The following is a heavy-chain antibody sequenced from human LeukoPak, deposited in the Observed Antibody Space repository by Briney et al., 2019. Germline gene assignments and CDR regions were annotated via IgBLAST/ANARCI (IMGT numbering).Heavy chain of an antibody. V-gene: IGHV3-30*18. D-gene: IGHD1-26*01. CDR3: AKQAGATAYFDY. Sequence: GGSLRLSCAASGFTFSNYGMHWVRQAPGKGLEWVAVISYDGSNKYYTDSVKGRFTISRDNSKNTLYLQMNSLRAEDTAVYYCAKQAGATAYFDYWGQGTLVTVSS. CDR1: GFTFSNYG. J-gene: IGHJ4*02. CDR2: ISYDGSNK.